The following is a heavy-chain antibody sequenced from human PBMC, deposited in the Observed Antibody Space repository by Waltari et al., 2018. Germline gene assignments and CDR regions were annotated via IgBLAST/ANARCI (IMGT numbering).Heavy chain of an antibody. CDR1: GFTFQNYA. D-gene: IGHD3-22*01. CDR3: AKKRTTYYDTTGGAFFDS. V-gene: IGHV3-9*01. Sequence: EVQLVESGGDLVQPGRSLRLSCAASGFTFQNYAVQWVRQTPGKGLEWVSGISWNGGKTAYADSVKGRFTISRDTAKNAVYLQMNSLRPEDTALYYCAKKRTTYYDTTGGAFFDSWGQGTLVTVSS. CDR2: ISWNGGKT. J-gene: IGHJ4*02.